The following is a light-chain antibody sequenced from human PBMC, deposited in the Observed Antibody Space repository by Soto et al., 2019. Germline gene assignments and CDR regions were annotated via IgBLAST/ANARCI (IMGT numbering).Light chain of an antibody. V-gene: IGKV1-5*01. CDR2: DAS. CDR1: QSISSW. CDR3: QQYNSYSVT. J-gene: IGKJ1*01. Sequence: DIQMNQSPSTLSASVGDRVTITCRARQSISSWVAWYQQKPGKAPKLLIYDASSLESGVPSRFSGSGSATEFTLTISSLQPDDFATYYRQQYNSYSVTVGQGTKLELQ.